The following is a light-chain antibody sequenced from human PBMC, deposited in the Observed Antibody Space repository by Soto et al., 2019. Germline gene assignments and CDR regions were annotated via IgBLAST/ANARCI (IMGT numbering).Light chain of an antibody. J-gene: IGLJ1*01. Sequence: QYALTQPASVSGSPGQAITISCTGTSSDVGGYTYVSWYQQHPGKAPKFIIYDVSNRPSGVSNRFSGSKSGNTASLTISGLQAEDEADYYCSSYTTSNTRQIVFGTGTKVTVL. V-gene: IGLV2-14*01. CDR3: SSYTTSNTRQIV. CDR2: DVS. CDR1: SSDVGGYTY.